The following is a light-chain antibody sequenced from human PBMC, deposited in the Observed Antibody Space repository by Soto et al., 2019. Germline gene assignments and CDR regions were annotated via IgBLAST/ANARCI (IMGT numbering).Light chain of an antibody. J-gene: IGLJ2*01. CDR1: SGHSSYA. Sequence: QPVLTQSPSASASLGASVKLTCTLSSGHSSYAIAWHQQQPEKGPRYLMKLDSDGSYTKGDAIPDRFSGSSSGAERYLTISSLQSEDEADYYCQTWGTGIHVVFGGGTQLTVL. V-gene: IGLV4-69*01. CDR2: LDSDGSY. CDR3: QTWGTGIHVV.